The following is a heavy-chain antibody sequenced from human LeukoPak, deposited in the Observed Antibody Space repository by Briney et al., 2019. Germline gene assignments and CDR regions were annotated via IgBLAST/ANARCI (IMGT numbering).Heavy chain of an antibody. J-gene: IGHJ6*02. D-gene: IGHD3-3*01. Sequence: PGGSLRLSCVGSGFTFRSHAMSWVRQAPEKGLEFVSGIYENGGTTYYADSVKGRFSISRDNSKNTLYLQMNSLRAEDTAVYYCARGMASDFWSGFYYYGMDVWGQGTTVTVSS. CDR3: ARGMASDFWSGFYYYGMDV. CDR1: GFTFRSHA. V-gene: IGHV3-23*01. CDR2: IYENGGTT.